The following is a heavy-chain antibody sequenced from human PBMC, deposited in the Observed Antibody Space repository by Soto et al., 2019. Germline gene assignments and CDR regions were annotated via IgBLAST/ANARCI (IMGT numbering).Heavy chain of an antibody. J-gene: IGHJ4*02. CDR2: ISTYNGNT. CDR3: ARRLYGDYDY. V-gene: IGHV1-18*01. Sequence: QVQLVQSGAEVKMPGASGKVSCRASGYSFTTSGITWVRQAPGQGLEWMGWISTYNGNTNYAHKIQDRLILTSDTSTSTAYMELRSLRSDDTAIYYCARRLYGDYDYWGQGTLVTVSS. CDR1: GYSFTTSG. D-gene: IGHD4-17*01.